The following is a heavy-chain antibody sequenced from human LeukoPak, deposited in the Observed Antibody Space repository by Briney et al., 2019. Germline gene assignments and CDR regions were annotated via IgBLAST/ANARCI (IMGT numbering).Heavy chain of an antibody. CDR2: IKQDGSEK. D-gene: IGHD1-26*01. J-gene: IGHJ4*02. CDR1: GFTFSSYW. Sequence: GGSLRLSCAASGFTFSSYWMSWVRQAPGKGLEWVANIKQDGSEKYYVDSVKGRFTISRDNAKNPLYLQMNSLRAEDTAVYYCAREGIEGAIDYWGQGTLVTVSS. CDR3: AREGIEGAIDY. V-gene: IGHV3-7*03.